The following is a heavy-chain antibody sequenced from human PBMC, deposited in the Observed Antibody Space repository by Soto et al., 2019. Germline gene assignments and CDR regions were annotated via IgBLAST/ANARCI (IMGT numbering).Heavy chain of an antibody. CDR1: GFTFSSYG. V-gene: IGHV3-30*18. CDR3: AKGRHGNY. CDR2: ISYDGSNK. D-gene: IGHD1-26*01. J-gene: IGHJ4*02. Sequence: QVQLVESGGGVVQPGRSLRLSCAASGFTFSSYGMHWVRQAPGKGLEWVAVISYDGSNKYYADSVKGRFTISRDNSKNTLYLQMNSLRAEDTAVYYCAKGRHGNYWGQGTLVTVSS.